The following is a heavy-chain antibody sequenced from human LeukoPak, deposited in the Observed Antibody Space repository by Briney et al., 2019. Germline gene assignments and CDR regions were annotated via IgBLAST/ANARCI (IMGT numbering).Heavy chain of an antibody. CDR3: ARDPYDSSGYRTYYFDY. V-gene: IGHV3-20*04. CDR1: GFTFDDYG. CDR2: INWNGGST. J-gene: IGHJ4*02. D-gene: IGHD3-22*01. Sequence: GGSLRLSCAASGFTFDDYGMSWVRQAPGKGLEWVSGINWNGGSTGYADSVKGRFTISRDNAKNSLYLQMNSLRAEDTTLYYCARDPYDSSGYRTYYFDYWGQGTLVTVSS.